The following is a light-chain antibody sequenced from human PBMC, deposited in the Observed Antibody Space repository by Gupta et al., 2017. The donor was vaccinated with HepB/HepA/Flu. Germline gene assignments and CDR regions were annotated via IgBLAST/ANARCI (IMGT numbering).Light chain of an antibody. Sequence: DIQMTQSPSSVSASVGDSVTITCRASQIIANWLAWYQQKPGKAPKLLIYGGSSLQSGVSSRFSGSGAGTDFSLTINTLQPEDSAIYYCQQTSSFPITFGQGTRLEIK. V-gene: IGKV1-12*01. CDR1: QIIANW. CDR3: QQTSSFPIT. CDR2: GGS. J-gene: IGKJ5*01.